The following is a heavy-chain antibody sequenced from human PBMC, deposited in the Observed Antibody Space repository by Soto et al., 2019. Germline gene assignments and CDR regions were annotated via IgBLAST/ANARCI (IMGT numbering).Heavy chain of an antibody. CDR2: ISAYNGNT. CDR1: GYSFKSNG. J-gene: IGHJ5*02. CDR3: ARDEPIVPAASRLDP. D-gene: IGHD2-2*01. Sequence: QVQLVQSGAEVKKPGASVKVSCKASGYSFKSNGITWVRQAPGQGLEWVGWISAYNGNTKYAEKIQGRVTMTTDTSTSTGYMELRSLTSDATAVYYCARDEPIVPAASRLDPWGQGTLVTVSS. V-gene: IGHV1-18*04.